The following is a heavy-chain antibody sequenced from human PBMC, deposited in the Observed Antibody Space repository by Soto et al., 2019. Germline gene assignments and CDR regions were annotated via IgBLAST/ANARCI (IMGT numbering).Heavy chain of an antibody. CDR2: IIPILGTA. Sequence: QVQLVQSGAEVKKPGSSVKVSCKASGGTFRSYAISWVRQAPGQGLEWMGGIIPILGTANYAQKFQGRVTITADESTSTAYMELSSLRSEDTAVYYCARDQDSGCVIKLLYFYTVDVWGQGTTVTVSS. CDR1: GGTFRSYA. J-gene: IGHJ6*02. V-gene: IGHV1-69*11. D-gene: IGHD5-12*01. CDR3: ARDQDSGCVIKLLYFYTVDV.